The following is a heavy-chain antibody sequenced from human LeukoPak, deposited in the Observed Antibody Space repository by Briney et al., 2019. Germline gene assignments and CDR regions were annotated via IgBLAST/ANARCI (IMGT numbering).Heavy chain of an antibody. V-gene: IGHV3-23*01. J-gene: IGHJ4*02. Sequence: AGGSLRLSCAASGFTFSSYAMSWVRQAPGKGLEWVSAISGSGGSTYYADSVKGRFTISRDNSKSTLYLQMNSLRAEDTAVYYCAKDEDIVVVPAATPFDYWGQGTLVTVSS. CDR3: AKDEDIVVVPAATPFDY. CDR2: ISGSGGST. D-gene: IGHD2-2*02. CDR1: GFTFSSYA.